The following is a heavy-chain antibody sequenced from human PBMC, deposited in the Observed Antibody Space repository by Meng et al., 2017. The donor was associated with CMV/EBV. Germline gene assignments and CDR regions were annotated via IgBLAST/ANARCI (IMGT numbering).Heavy chain of an antibody. Sequence: QVQLRQWGAGLLKPSETLSLTCAVYGGSFSGYYWSWIRQPPGKGLEWIGEINHSGSTNYNPSLKSRVTISVDTSKNQFSLKLSSVTAADTAVYYCASRYCSGGSCYSSPLDYWGQGTLVTVSS. CDR2: INHSGST. J-gene: IGHJ4*02. CDR3: ASRYCSGGSCYSSPLDY. CDR1: GGSFSGYY. V-gene: IGHV4-34*01. D-gene: IGHD2-15*01.